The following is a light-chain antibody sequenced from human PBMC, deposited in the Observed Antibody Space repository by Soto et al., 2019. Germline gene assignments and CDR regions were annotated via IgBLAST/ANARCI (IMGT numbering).Light chain of an antibody. CDR3: GSWDSSLSAYV. J-gene: IGLJ1*01. CDR1: SSNIGGNS. Sequence: QSVLTQPPSVSAAPGQKVTISCSGSSSNIGGNSVSWYQQLPGTAPKLLIYDDNKRPSGIPDRSSRSKSGTSATLGITGFQTGDEADYYCGSWDSSLSAYVFGTGTKGTVL. V-gene: IGLV1-51*01. CDR2: DDN.